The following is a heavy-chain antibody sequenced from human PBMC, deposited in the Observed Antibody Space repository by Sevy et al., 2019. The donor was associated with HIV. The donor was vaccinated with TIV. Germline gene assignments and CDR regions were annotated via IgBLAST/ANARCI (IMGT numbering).Heavy chain of an antibody. V-gene: IGHV4-34*01. CDR1: GGSFSGYY. D-gene: IGHD3-10*01. CDR2: INHSGST. Sequence: SETLSRTCAVYGGSFSGYYWSWIRQPPGKGLEWIGEINHSGSTNYNPSLKSRVTISVDTSKNQFSLKLSSVTSADTAVYYCARGGNYYGSGSYYNALNWFDPWGQGTLVTVSS. J-gene: IGHJ5*02. CDR3: ARGGNYYGSGSYYNALNWFDP.